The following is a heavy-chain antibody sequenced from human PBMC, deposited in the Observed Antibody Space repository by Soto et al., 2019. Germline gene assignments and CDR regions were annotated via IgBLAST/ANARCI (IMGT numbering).Heavy chain of an antibody. CDR1: GFSFSTYG. CDR3: ATRDTSTLIVVTKSAFEV. V-gene: IGHV3-23*01. Sequence: EVQLLESGGGLVQPGGSLRLSCAASGFSFSTYGMGWVRQPPGKGLEWVSGISGSGGDTYYADSVKGRFTSSRDNSKNTLDLRMNSLRAEDTAVSYCATRDTSTLIVVTKSAFEVWGQGTVVSVSS. J-gene: IGHJ3*01. D-gene: IGHD3-22*01. CDR2: ISGSGGDT.